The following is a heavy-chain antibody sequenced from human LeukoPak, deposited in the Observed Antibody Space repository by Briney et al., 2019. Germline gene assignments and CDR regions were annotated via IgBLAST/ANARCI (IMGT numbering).Heavy chain of an antibody. V-gene: IGHV3-33*01. CDR2: IYYDGSNK. Sequence: PGGSLRLSCAASGLSFRSYGMHWVRQAPGKGLERVAIIYYDGSNKYYTDSVKGRFTISRDNSKNTLFLQMNSLRAEDTAVYYCATDRQLRYFDHWGQGTLVTVSS. J-gene: IGHJ4*02. D-gene: IGHD4-17*01. CDR3: ATDRQLRYFDH. CDR1: GLSFRSYG.